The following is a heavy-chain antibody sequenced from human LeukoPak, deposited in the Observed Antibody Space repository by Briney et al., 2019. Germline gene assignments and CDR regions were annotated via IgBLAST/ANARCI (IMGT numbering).Heavy chain of an antibody. V-gene: IGHV3-23*01. Sequence: GGSLRLSCAASGFTFSSYTMSWFRQAPGKGLEWVSTITTSDGNTYYADSVKGRFTVSRDNSKNTLFLQMNSLRAEDTAVYYCAKDGGLWVSAHWGDSWGRGTLVTVSS. CDR2: ITTSDGNT. CDR3: AKDGGLWVSAHWGDS. D-gene: IGHD7-27*01. CDR1: GFTFSSYT. J-gene: IGHJ4*02.